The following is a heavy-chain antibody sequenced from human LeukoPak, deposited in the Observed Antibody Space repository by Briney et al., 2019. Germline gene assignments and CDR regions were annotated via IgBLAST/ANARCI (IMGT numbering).Heavy chain of an antibody. V-gene: IGHV1-69*04. Sequence: ASVKVSCKASGGTFSSYAISWVRQAPGQGLEWMGRIIPILGIANYAQKFQGRVTITADKSTSTAYMELSSLRSEDTAVYYCARDRVQYYGSGSYSHFDYWGQGTLVTVSP. CDR2: IIPILGIA. D-gene: IGHD3-10*01. CDR1: GGTFSSYA. CDR3: ARDRVQYYGSGSYSHFDY. J-gene: IGHJ4*02.